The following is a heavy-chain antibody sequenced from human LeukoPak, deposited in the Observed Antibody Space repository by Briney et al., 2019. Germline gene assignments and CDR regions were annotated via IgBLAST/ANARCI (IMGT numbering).Heavy chain of an antibody. Sequence: ASVKVSCKASGYTFTNYGISWVRQVPGKGLQFVGWISAYSGDTNYVQELQGKVTMSTDTSTSTAYMELRSLRSDDTAVYYCARDHPRITMVRGVIPTSYYFDYWGQGTLVTVSS. CDR1: GYTFTNYG. CDR2: ISAYSGDT. J-gene: IGHJ4*02. V-gene: IGHV1-18*01. D-gene: IGHD3-10*01. CDR3: ARDHPRITMVRGVIPTSYYFDY.